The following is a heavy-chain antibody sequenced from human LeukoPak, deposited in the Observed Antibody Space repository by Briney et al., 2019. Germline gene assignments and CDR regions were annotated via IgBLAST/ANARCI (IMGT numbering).Heavy chain of an antibody. CDR1: GFTFRDYF. V-gene: IGHV3-11*04. CDR3: ATSRVFDY. Sequence: GGSLRLSCVASGFTFRDYFMSWIRQAPGKGREGLSFINIVGDNIYYADSVHGRFTISRDNAKKTLYLEMNSLRLEETAIYYCATSRVFDYWGQGTLVTVSS. J-gene: IGHJ4*02. CDR2: INIVGDNI.